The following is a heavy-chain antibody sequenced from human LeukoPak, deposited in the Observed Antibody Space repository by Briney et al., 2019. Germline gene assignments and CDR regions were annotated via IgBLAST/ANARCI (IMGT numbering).Heavy chain of an antibody. CDR1: GGSIISYF. Sequence: KGSETLSLICTVSGGSIISYFWTWIRQPPGKGLEWIGYIYYSGSTSYNPSLKSRVTMSVDTSKNQFSLNLNSVTAADTSVYYCARGYLVWFDPWGQGTLVTVSS. V-gene: IGHV4-59*01. CDR2: IYYSGST. CDR3: ARGYLVWFDP. D-gene: IGHD1-26*01. J-gene: IGHJ5*02.